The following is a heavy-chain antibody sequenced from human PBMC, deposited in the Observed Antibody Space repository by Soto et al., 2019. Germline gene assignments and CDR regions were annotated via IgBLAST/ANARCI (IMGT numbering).Heavy chain of an antibody. D-gene: IGHD6-13*01. CDR2: ISGGGSIT. Sequence: GGSLRLSCAASGFSFSDYYMSWIRQAPGKGLEWVSTISGGGSITYYADSLKGRFTISRDNSKNTLYLQINSLRAEDTAVYYCAKTIRGGYSSSWYYFDYWGQGTLVTVSS. CDR1: GFSFSDYY. V-gene: IGHV3-23*01. CDR3: AKTIRGGYSSSWYYFDY. J-gene: IGHJ4*02.